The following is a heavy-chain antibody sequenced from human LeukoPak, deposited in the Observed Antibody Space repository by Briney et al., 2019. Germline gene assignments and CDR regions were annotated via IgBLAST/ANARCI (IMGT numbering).Heavy chain of an antibody. V-gene: IGHV1-18*01. J-gene: IGHJ2*01. D-gene: IGHD1-26*01. CDR2: ISAYNGNT. CDR3: ARAGTSGSYYWYFDL. Sequence: GASVKVSCKASGYTFISYGISWVRQAPGQGLEWMGWISAYNGNTNYAQKFQGRVTMTTDTSTSTAYMELRSLRSDDTAVYYCARAGTSGSYYWYFDLWGQGTLVTVSS. CDR1: GYTFISYG.